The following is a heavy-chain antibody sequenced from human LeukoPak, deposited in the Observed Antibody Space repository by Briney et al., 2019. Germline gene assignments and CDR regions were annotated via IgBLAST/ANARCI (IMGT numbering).Heavy chain of an antibody. Sequence: SETLSLTCDVSGDSITISNWWSWVRQPPGKGLEWIGEIYHSGDTTFTNFNPSLKSRVTISVDKSRNQFSLKVISVTAADTAVYYCAKGPAYSSFRFDCWGQGTLVTVSS. CDR2: IYHSGDTTFT. J-gene: IGHJ4*02. CDR1: GDSITISNW. CDR3: AKGPAYSSFRFDC. D-gene: IGHD6-6*01. V-gene: IGHV4/OR15-8*01.